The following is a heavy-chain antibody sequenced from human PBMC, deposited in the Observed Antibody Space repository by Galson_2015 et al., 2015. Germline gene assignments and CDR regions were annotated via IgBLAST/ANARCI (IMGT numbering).Heavy chain of an antibody. D-gene: IGHD1-26*01. CDR1: GFTLSNHF. CDR2: MAPDGNEK. CDR3: ARRPRSCGFDS. V-gene: IGHV3-7*01. J-gene: IGHJ4*02. Sequence: SLRLSCAASGFTLSNHFMSWVRQAPGRGLEWVANMAPDGNEKNYVDSVRGRFTTSRDSAKNSLYLQMDSLRVEDTAVYYCARRPRSCGFDSWGQGALVTVSS.